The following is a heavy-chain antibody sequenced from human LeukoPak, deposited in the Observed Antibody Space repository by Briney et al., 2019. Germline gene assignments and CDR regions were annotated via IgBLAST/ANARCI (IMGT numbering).Heavy chain of an antibody. D-gene: IGHD3-10*01. V-gene: IGHV3-30-3*02. CDR3: AKLLWFGELLEISTLDY. Sequence: PGGSLRLSCAASGFTFSGYPIHWVRQAPGKGLEWVAVISYDGSNKYYADSVKGRFTISRDNSKNTLYLQMNSLRAEDTAVYYCAKLLWFGELLEISTLDYWGQGTLVTVSS. CDR2: ISYDGSNK. J-gene: IGHJ4*02. CDR1: GFTFSGYP.